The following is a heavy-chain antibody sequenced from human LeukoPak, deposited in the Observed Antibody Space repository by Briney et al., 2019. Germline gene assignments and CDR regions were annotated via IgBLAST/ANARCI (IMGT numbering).Heavy chain of an antibody. D-gene: IGHD5-12*01. CDR2: INPNSGDT. Sequence: ASVKVSCKASGYTFTGYYMHWVRQAPGQGLEWMGWINPNSGDTNYAQKFQGRVTMTRDTSISTAYMELSRLRSDDTAVYYCARPKWLRSSSYAFDIWGHGTMVTVSS. J-gene: IGHJ3*02. CDR3: ARPKWLRSSSYAFDI. V-gene: IGHV1-2*02. CDR1: GYTFTGYY.